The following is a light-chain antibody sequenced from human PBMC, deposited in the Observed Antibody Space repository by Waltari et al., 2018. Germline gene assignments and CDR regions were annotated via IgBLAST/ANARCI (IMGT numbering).Light chain of an antibody. CDR1: SSDAGGYNS. V-gene: IGLV2-14*03. CDR2: DVG. J-gene: IGLJ2*01. Sequence: QSALTQPASVSGSPGQSITISCTGTSSDAGGYNSVSWYQDHPGQAPKVIIYDVGDRPSGISERFSGSKSGNTASLTISGLQAEDEADYYCSSQSSDNVVLFGGGTKLTVL. CDR3: SSQSSDNVVL.